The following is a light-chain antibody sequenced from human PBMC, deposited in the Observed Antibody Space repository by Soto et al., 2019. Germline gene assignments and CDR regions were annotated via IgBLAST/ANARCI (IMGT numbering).Light chain of an antibody. CDR1: QSVSSY. J-gene: IGKJ5*01. CDR2: DAS. CDR3: QQRSNWPLIT. Sequence: EIVLTQSPATLSLSPGERASLSCSASQSVSSYLAWYQQKPGQAPRLLIYDASNRATGIPPSFSGSGSGTDFTLTISSLEPEDFAVYYCQQRSNWPLITFGQGTRLEIK. V-gene: IGKV3-11*01.